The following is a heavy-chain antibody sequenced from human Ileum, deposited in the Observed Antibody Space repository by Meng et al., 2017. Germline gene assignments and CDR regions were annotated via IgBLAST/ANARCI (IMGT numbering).Heavy chain of an antibody. V-gene: IGHV4-4*07. CDR3: ARSDIAVGYFDY. CDR1: GGSISSYY. Sequence: SETLSLTCTVPGGSISSYYWSWIRQPAGKGLEWIGRIYTSGSTNYNPSLKSRVNMSVDTSKNQFSLKLSSVTAADTAVYYCARSDIAVGYFDYWGQGTLVTVSS. D-gene: IGHD6-19*01. CDR2: IYTSGST. J-gene: IGHJ4*02.